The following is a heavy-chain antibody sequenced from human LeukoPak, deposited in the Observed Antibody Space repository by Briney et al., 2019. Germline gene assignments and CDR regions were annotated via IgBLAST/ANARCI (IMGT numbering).Heavy chain of an antibody. J-gene: IGHJ6*03. V-gene: IGHV1-69*06. Sequence: SVKVSCKASGGTFSSYAISWVRQAPGQGLEWVGGIIPIFGTANYAQKFQGRVTITADKSTSTAYMELSSLRSEDTAVYYCATFMGLSGYYYYYYMDVWGKGTTVTVSS. D-gene: IGHD3-16*02. CDR1: GGTFSSYA. CDR2: IIPIFGTA. CDR3: ATFMGLSGYYYYYYMDV.